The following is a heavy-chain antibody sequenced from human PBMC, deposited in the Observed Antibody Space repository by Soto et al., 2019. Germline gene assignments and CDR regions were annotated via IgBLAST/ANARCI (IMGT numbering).Heavy chain of an antibody. CDR1: GGSRSSYG. Sequence: ALQTMCLRCTVAGGSRSSYGGSWIRQHTGKGLAWIGCIYYSVSTNYNPSLKSRVTISVDTPKNQFSLKLSSVTAAYTAVYYCARGFETYYDFRSGYYTGYYYYGMDVWGQGTTVTVSS. D-gene: IGHD3-3*01. V-gene: IGHV4-59*01. J-gene: IGHJ6*02. CDR3: ARGFETYYDFRSGYYTGYYYYGMDV. CDR2: IYYSVST.